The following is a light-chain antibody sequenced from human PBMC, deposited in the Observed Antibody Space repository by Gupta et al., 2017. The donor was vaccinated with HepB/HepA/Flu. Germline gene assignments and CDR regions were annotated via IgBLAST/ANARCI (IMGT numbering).Light chain of an antibody. Sequence: EILLTQSPGTLSLSPGERATLSCRASQSVRTTYLDWYQQKPGQAPRLLIYGPSTRATGIPYRFSGSGYGTDFALTIDRLEPEDFAVYYCQHDDGSSYTFGQGTKMEI. CDR3: QHDDGSSYT. CDR2: GPS. V-gene: IGKV3-20*01. J-gene: IGKJ2*01. CDR1: QSVRTTY.